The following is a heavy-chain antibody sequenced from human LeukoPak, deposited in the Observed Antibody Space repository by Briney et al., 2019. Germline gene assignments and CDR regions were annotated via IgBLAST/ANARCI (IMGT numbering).Heavy chain of an antibody. Sequence: GGSLRLSCSASRFPFSSYAMHWVRQAPGKGLEYVSAISDSGGSTYYADSVKGRFTTSRDNSKNTLYLQMSSLRAEDTAVYFCVRGYSFGPYGMDVWGQGTTVTVSS. D-gene: IGHD2-15*01. J-gene: IGHJ6*02. CDR1: RFPFSSYA. CDR3: VRGYSFGPYGMDV. V-gene: IGHV3-64D*09. CDR2: ISDSGGST.